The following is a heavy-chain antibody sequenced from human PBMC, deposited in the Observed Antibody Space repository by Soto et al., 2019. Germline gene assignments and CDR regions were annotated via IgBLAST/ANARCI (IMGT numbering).Heavy chain of an antibody. CDR2: ISGSGGST. CDR3: AKYGSSWYQDFVDY. D-gene: IGHD6-13*01. J-gene: IGHJ4*02. Sequence: EVQLLESGGGLVQPGGALRLSCAASGFTFSSYAMSWVRQAPGKGLEWVSAISGSGGSTYYADSVKGRFTISRDNSKNTLYLQMNSRRAEDTAVYYCAKYGSSWYQDFVDYWGQGTLVTVSS. CDR1: GFTFSSYA. V-gene: IGHV3-23*01.